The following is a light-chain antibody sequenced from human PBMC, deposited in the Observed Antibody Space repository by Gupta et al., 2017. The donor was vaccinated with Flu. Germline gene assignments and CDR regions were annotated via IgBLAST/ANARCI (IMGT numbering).Light chain of an antibody. CDR1: SRDLATYNH. Sequence: QSALTQPRSVSGSPGQSVTISSTASSRDLATYNHVSWYQHHPGKAPKLMIYSFTMRPSGVPDRFSGSKSGNTASLTISGLQADDEADYYCCSFAATYTWVFGGGTKLTVL. CDR3: CSFAATYTWV. CDR2: SFT. J-gene: IGLJ3*02. V-gene: IGLV2-11*01.